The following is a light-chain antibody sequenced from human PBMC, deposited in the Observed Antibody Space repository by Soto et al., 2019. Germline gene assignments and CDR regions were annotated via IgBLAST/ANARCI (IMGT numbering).Light chain of an antibody. J-gene: IGKJ3*01. CDR3: QQRSNWPLT. CDR2: DAS. V-gene: IGKV3-11*01. CDR1: QSVSSY. Sequence: EIVLTQSPATLSFSPGERATLSCRASQSVSSYLAWYQQKPGQAPRLLIYDASNRATGIPARFSGSGSGTDFTLIISILEHEDFAVYYCQQRSNWPLTFGPGTKVDI.